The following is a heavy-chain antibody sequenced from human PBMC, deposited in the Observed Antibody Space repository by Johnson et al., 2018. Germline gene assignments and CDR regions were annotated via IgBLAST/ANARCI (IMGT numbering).Heavy chain of an antibody. J-gene: IGHJ6*03. CDR1: GFTFSTHA. D-gene: IGHD3-16*02. CDR3: ARATPFLGKFSTYYMNI. V-gene: IGHV3-30-3*01. CDR2: LSFDGTFK. Sequence: QVQLQESGGGVVQPGRSLRLSCAASGFTFSTHALHWVRQAPGKGPEWVAVLSFDGTFKYYTDSVKGRFTISRDNSKNTPYVQMNSLRAEDTAVYYCARATPFLGKFSTYYMNIWGKGTTVTVSS.